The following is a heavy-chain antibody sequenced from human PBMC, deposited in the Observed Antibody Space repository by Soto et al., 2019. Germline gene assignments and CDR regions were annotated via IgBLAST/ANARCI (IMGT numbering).Heavy chain of an antibody. CDR1: GGSISSNY. CDR3: AREDSQYDYFDY. D-gene: IGHD2-15*01. J-gene: IGHJ4*02. Sequence: PSETLSLTCIISGGSISSNYWSWLRQSPGKGLEWIGYVFHTGSTNYNPSLKSRVTISVDMSKNQFSLKLSSVTAADTAVYYCAREDSQYDYFDYWGQGSLVTVSS. CDR2: VFHTGST. V-gene: IGHV4-59*01.